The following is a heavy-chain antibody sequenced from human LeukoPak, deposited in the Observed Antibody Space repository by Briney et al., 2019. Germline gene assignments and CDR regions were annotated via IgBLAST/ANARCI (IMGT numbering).Heavy chain of an antibody. Sequence: SETLSLTCTVSGDPINSYYWSWLRQPPGKGLEWIGYIYYSGSTNYNPSLKSRVTISVDTSKNQFSLKLSSVTAADTAVYYCARDHDYVSRSHPTWGQGTLVTVSS. CDR1: GDPINSYY. D-gene: IGHD3-16*01. CDR3: ARDHDYVSRSHPT. CDR2: IYYSGST. J-gene: IGHJ5*02. V-gene: IGHV4-59*12.